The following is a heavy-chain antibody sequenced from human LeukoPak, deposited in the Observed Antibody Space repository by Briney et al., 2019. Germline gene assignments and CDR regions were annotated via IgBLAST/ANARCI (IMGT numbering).Heavy chain of an antibody. J-gene: IGHJ6*03. D-gene: IGHD3-10*01. Sequence: PSETLSLTCTVSGGSISSSTYYWGWIRQPPGKGLEWIGNIYYSGSTYYNPSLKSRVTISVDTSKNQFSLRLSSVTAADTDVYYCARPARGDYHSYYMDVWGKGTTVTVSS. CDR3: ARPARGDYHSYYMDV. CDR1: GGSISSSTYY. CDR2: IYYSGST. V-gene: IGHV4-39*01.